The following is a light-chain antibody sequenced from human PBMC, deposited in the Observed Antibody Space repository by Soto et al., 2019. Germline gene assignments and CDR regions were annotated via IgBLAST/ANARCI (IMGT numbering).Light chain of an antibody. CDR3: QQLNGSPWT. J-gene: IGKJ1*01. CDR1: PAIASF. Sequence: DIQMTQSPSTLSGSVGARVTITGRASPAIASFLAWYQQKPGTAPKLLIYGASTLQSGVPSRFSGSRSGTDYTLTIASLQPEDFATYYCQQLNGSPWTFGQGTKVDIK. V-gene: IGKV1-9*01. CDR2: GAS.